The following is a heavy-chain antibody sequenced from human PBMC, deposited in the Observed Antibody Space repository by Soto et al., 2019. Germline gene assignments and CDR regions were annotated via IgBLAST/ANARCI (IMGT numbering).Heavy chain of an antibody. D-gene: IGHD2-2*03. Sequence: SVKVSCKASGYNFTSYGLSWVRQAPGQGLEWMGRIIPILGIANYAQKFQGRVTITADKSTSTAYMELSSLRSEDTAVYYCVLWIKDYYYYGMDVWGQGTTVTVSS. CDR2: IIPILGIA. CDR3: VLWIKDYYYYGMDV. V-gene: IGHV1-69*04. J-gene: IGHJ6*02. CDR1: GYNFTSYG.